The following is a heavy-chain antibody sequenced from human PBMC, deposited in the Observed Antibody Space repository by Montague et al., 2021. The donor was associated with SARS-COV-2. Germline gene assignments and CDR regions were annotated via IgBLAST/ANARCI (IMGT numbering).Heavy chain of an antibody. D-gene: IGHD3-10*01. CDR3: ARAPYYGPGKPYQFDY. CDR1: GDPISRSHYF. V-gene: IGHV4-39*02. J-gene: IGHJ4*02. CDR2: IYFTGKT. Sequence: SETLSLTCSVSGDPISRSHYFWAWIRRPPGMGLEWIGSIYFTGKTYHXXXLKSRVTISIDTSKNHFSLRLSSVTAADTAVYYCARAPYYGPGKPYQFDYWGRGTLVTVSS.